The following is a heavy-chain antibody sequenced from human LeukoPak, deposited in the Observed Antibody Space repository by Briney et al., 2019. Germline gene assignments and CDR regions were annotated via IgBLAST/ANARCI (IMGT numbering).Heavy chain of an antibody. D-gene: IGHD3-9*01. V-gene: IGHV7-4-1*02. CDR3: ARGAPYDILTGYYY. CDR1: GYTFTSYA. Sequence: ASVKVFCKASGYTFTSYAMNWVRQAPGQGLEWMGWINTNTGNPTYAQGFTGRFVFSLDTSVSTAYLQISSLKAEDTAVYYCARGAPYDILTGYYYWGQGTLVTVSS. CDR2: INTNTGNP. J-gene: IGHJ4*02.